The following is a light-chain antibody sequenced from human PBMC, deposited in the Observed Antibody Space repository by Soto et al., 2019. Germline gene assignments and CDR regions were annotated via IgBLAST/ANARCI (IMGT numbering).Light chain of an antibody. V-gene: IGKV3-11*01. CDR3: QQRHMWPIT. Sequence: VSTDSPVTLSLSTGERPTLSCMASQSFRGLLAWYQQKNGKAPRLLIYAAYNRATGIPPRFSGSGYGTDFNLTISSLETEDSAVYYCQQRHMWPITFGQGTRLEIK. CDR1: QSFRGL. CDR2: AAY. J-gene: IGKJ5*01.